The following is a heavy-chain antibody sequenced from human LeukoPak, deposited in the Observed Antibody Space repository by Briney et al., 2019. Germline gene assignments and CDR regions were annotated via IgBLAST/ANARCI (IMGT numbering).Heavy chain of an antibody. CDR2: ISSSSSYI. CDR3: ARDLSTYYYGSGSPHPA. D-gene: IGHD3-10*01. V-gene: IGHV3-21*01. CDR1: GFTFSSYS. J-gene: IGHJ5*02. Sequence: GGSLRLSCAASGFTFSSYSMNWVRQAPGKGLEWVSSISSSSSYIYYADSVKGRFTISRDNAKNSLYLQMNSLRAEDTAVYYCARDLSTYYYGSGSPHPAWGQGTLVTVSS.